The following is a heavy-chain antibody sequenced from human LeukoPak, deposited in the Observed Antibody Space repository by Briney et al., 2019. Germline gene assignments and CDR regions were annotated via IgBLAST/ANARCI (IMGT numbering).Heavy chain of an antibody. CDR2: IYYSGST. Sequence: SETLSLTCTVSGGSISSYYWSWIRQPPGKGLEWIGYIYYSGSTNYNPSLKSRVTISVDTSKNQFSLKLSSVTAADTAVHYCARRSYDILTGPLDAFDIWGQGTMVTVSS. J-gene: IGHJ3*02. V-gene: IGHV4-59*08. D-gene: IGHD3-9*01. CDR1: GGSISSYY. CDR3: ARRSYDILTGPLDAFDI.